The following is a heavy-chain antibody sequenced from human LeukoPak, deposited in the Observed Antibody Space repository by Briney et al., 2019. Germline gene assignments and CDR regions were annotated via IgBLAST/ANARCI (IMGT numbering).Heavy chain of an antibody. CDR2: IYSGGGT. J-gene: IGHJ5*02. D-gene: IGHD5-12*01. CDR1: GFTVSSNY. CDR3: VRGQGGYGGNWFDP. Sequence: GGSLRLSCAASGFTVSSNYMSWVRQAPGKGLEWVSVIYSGGGTYYADSVKGRVTISRDNSKNTLYLKMNSLRAEDTAVYYCVRGQGGYGGNWFDPWGQGTLVTVSS. V-gene: IGHV3-53*01.